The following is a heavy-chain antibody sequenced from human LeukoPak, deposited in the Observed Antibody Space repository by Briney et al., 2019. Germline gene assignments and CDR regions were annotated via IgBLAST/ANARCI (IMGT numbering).Heavy chain of an antibody. D-gene: IGHD1-1*01. J-gene: IGHJ4*02. CDR3: ARDPRTVRI. CDR1: GFTFSDNY. V-gene: IGHV3-11*04. CDR2: ISGNGGVI. Sequence: PGGSLRLSCAASGFTFSDNYMTWVRQAPGKGLEWLSYISGNGGVIRYADFVKGRFTISRDNAKNLLYLQMDSLRVEDTAIYYCARDPRTVRIWGQGTLVTVSS.